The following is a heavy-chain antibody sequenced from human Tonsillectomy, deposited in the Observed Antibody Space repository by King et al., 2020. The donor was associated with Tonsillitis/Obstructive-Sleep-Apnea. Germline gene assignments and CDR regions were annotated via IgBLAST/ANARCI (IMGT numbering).Heavy chain of an antibody. CDR2: VSGSGHDN. J-gene: IGHJ4*02. CDR3: AKDLNVDFWSGYYGYFDS. CDR1: GFTFRSCA. D-gene: IGHD3-3*01. Sequence: EVQLVEAGGGWVQPGGSLRLSCEAFGFTFRSCAMSWVRQAPGKGLMWVSVVSGSGHDNYYAEYVKCRFTSAPDNSKNTQQLQLNSLRADDTAVYYCAKDLNVDFWSGYYGYFDSWGQGTLVSVSS. V-gene: IGHV3-23*04.